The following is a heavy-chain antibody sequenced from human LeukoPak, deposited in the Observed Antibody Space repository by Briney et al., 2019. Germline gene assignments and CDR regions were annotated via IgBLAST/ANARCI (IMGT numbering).Heavy chain of an antibody. CDR3: ARDRHGEPSY. D-gene: IGHD1-14*01. CDR2: ISSSSSYI. V-gene: IGHV3-21*01. Sequence: GGSLRLSCAASGLTFSSYSMNWVRQAPGKGLEWVSYISSSSSYIYYADSVKGRFTISRDNAKNSLYLQMNSLRAEDTAVYYCARDRHGEPSYWGQGTLVTVSS. J-gene: IGHJ4*02. CDR1: GLTFSSYS.